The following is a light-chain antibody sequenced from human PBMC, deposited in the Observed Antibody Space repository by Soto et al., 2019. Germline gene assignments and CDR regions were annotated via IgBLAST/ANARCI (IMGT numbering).Light chain of an antibody. Sequence: EIVLTQSPGTLSLSPGERATLSCRASQSVSSSFLAWYQQKLGQAPRLLMYGASSRATGIPDRFSGSGSGTDFTLTISRLEPEDFAVYYCQQYGGSPPVTFGPGTKGDIK. CDR3: QQYGGSPPVT. CDR2: GAS. CDR1: QSVSSSF. V-gene: IGKV3-20*01. J-gene: IGKJ3*01.